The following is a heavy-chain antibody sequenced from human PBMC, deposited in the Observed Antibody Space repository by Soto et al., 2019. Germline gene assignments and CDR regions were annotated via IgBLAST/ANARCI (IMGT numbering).Heavy chain of an antibody. CDR1: GFTFSSYG. D-gene: IGHD3-10*01. J-gene: IGHJ4*02. CDR2: IWYDGSNK. CDR3: ARDRRTMVRGRGDY. V-gene: IGHV3-33*01. Sequence: QVQLVESGGGVVQPGRSLRLSCAASGFTFSSYGMHWVRQAPGKGLEWVAVIWYDGSNKYYADSVKGRFTISRDNSKNTLYLQMNSLRAEDTAVYYCARDRRTMVRGRGDYWGPGTLVTVSS.